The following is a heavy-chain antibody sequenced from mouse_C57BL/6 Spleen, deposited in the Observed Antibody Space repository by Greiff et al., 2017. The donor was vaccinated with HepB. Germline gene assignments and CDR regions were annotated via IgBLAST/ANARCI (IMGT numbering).Heavy chain of an antibody. CDR3: ARAHPLAY. Sequence: QVQLQQSGAELVMPGASVKLSCKASGYTFTSYWMHWVKQRPGQGLEWIGEIDPSDSYTNYNQKFKGKSTLTVDKSSSTAYMQLSSLTSEDSAVYYCARAHPLAYWGQGTLVTVSA. D-gene: IGHD3-1*01. CDR2: IDPSDSYT. J-gene: IGHJ3*01. V-gene: IGHV1-69*01. CDR1: GYTFTSYW.